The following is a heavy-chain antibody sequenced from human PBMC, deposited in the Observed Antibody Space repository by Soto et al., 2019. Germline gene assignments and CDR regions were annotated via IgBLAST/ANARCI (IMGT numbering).Heavy chain of an antibody. J-gene: IGHJ2*01. CDR1: GFTLSDHY. CDR2: TRIKENNYTT. CDR3: TRDYYDRSISSGWDFDL. V-gene: IGHV3-72*01. Sequence: EVALVESGGGLVQPGGSLRLSCAASGFTLSDHYMEWVRQAPGKGLEWVGCTRIKENNYTTEYAASVNGRCTISREDSNNSLLLLMNSLKTEYTAVYYCTRDYYDRSISSGWDFDLWGRGTLVTVSS. D-gene: IGHD3-10*02.